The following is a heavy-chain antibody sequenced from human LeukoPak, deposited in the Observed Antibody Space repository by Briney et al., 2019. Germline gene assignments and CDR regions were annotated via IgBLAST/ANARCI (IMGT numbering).Heavy chain of an antibody. D-gene: IGHD1-26*01. CDR2: IYYSGST. Sequence: PSETLSLTCTVSGDSISSYYWSWIRQPPGKGLEWIGYIYYSGSTNYNPSLKSRVTISVDTSKNQLSLKLSSVTAADTAVYYCARDVGATPGYFDYWGQGTLVTVSS. CDR1: GDSISSYY. J-gene: IGHJ4*02. V-gene: IGHV4-59*01. CDR3: ARDVGATPGYFDY.